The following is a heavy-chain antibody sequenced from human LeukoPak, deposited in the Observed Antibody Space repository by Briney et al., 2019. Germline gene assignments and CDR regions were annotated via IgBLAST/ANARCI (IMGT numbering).Heavy chain of an antibody. Sequence: GGSLRLSCAASRFILSNYAMTWVRQAPGKGLGWVSSITGGGYASYADSVKGRFTISRDNSKNTLYLQMNSLRVENTAVYYCARDPNGDYVVAFDFWGRGTMVSVSS. D-gene: IGHD4-17*01. J-gene: IGHJ3*01. CDR2: ITGGGYA. CDR3: ARDPNGDYVVAFDF. V-gene: IGHV3-23*01. CDR1: RFILSNYA.